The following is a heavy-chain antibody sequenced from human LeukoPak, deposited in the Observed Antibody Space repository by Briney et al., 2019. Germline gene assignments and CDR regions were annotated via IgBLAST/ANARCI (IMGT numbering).Heavy chain of an antibody. CDR1: GYTFTSYG. Sequence: ASVKVSCKASGYTFTSYGISWVRQAPGQGLEWMGWISAYTGNTNYAQKLQGRVTMTTDTSTSTAYMELRSLRSDDTAVYYCARDTGSLVVTPGPFDYWGQGTLVTVSS. CDR2: ISAYTGNT. V-gene: IGHV1-18*01. J-gene: IGHJ4*02. D-gene: IGHD4-23*01. CDR3: ARDTGSLVVTPGPFDY.